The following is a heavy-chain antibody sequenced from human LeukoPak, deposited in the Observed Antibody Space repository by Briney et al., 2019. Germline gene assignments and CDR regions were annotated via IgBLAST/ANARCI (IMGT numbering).Heavy chain of an antibody. CDR1: GIALSNYG. CDR3: ARRGVVIRVILVGFHKEAFYFDS. D-gene: IGHD3-22*01. Sequence: GGSLRLSCAVSGIALSNYGMSWVRQAPGKGLEWVAGISDSGGSTNYADSVKGRFTVSRDNPKNTLYLQMNSLRAEDTAVYFCARRGVVIRVILVGFHKEAFYFDSWGQGALVTVSS. J-gene: IGHJ4*02. V-gene: IGHV3-23*01. CDR2: ISDSGGST.